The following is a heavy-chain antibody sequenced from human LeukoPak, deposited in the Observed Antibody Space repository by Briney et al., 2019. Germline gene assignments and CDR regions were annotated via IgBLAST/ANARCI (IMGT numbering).Heavy chain of an antibody. CDR3: ARGRDDYYDSSGYYDN. J-gene: IGHJ4*02. CDR1: GGSISSSSYY. CDR2: IYYSGST. Sequence: PSETLSLTCTVSGGSISSSSYYWGWIRQPPGKGLEWIGYIYYSGSTNYNPSLKSRVTISVDTSKNQFSLKLSSVTAADTAVYYCARGRDDYYDSSGYYDNWGQGTLVTVSS. V-gene: IGHV4-61*05. D-gene: IGHD3-22*01.